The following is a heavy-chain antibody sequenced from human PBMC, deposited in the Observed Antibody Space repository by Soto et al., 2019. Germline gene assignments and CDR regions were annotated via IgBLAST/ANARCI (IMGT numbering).Heavy chain of an antibody. V-gene: IGHV1-46*01. CDR2: INLSGGST. D-gene: IGHD3-22*01. CDR1: GYTFTSYY. J-gene: IGHJ5*02. CDR3: ARALSSSYDSSGYGWFDL. Sequence: ASVKVSCKASGYTFTSYYMHWVRQAPGQGLEWMGIINLSGGSTRYAQKLQGRVTMTRDTSTSTVYRELSSLRSEDTAVYYCARALSSSYDSSGYGWFDLWGRG.